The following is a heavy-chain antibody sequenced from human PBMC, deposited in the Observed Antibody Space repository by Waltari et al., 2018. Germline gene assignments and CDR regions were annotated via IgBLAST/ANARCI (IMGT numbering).Heavy chain of an antibody. CDR2: TYYDGTT. Sequence: PQLQESGPRLVTPSEPLSPTCSVSGDPLMYHLYYWGWIRQPPGKGLEWIGSTYYDGTTHYNSSLKGRATISVDPTKNQFSLEISSTTAADTAVYYCARDPTKGVYNWFDPWGQGILVIVSS. CDR1: GDPLMYHLYY. D-gene: IGHD3-10*01. V-gene: IGHV4-39*07. CDR3: ARDPTKGVYNWFDP. J-gene: IGHJ5*02.